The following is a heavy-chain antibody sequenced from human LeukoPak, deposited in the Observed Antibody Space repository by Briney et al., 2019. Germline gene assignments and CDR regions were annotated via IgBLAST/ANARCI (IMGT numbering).Heavy chain of an antibody. Sequence: GGSLRLSCSASGFTFGDYALSWVRQAPGKGLEWVGFIRSKAYSGTTEYAASVKGRFTISRDDSKSIAYLQMNSLKTEDTAVYYCTRERYGSAYYGYWGQGTLVTVSS. J-gene: IGHJ4*02. CDR2: IRSKAYSGTT. CDR3: TRERYGSAYYGY. D-gene: IGHD3-3*01. V-gene: IGHV3-49*04. CDR1: GFTFGDYA.